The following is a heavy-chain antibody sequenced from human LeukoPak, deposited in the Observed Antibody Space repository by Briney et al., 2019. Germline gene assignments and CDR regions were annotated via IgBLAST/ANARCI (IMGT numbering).Heavy chain of an antibody. J-gene: IGHJ6*03. D-gene: IGHD2-2*01. CDR3: ARVPIGYCSSTSCYVYYYYMDV. V-gene: IGHV1-69*01. Sequence: GSSVKVSCKASGGTFGSYAISWVRQAPGQGLEWMGGIIPIFGTANYAQKFQGRVTITADESTSTAYMELSSLRSEDTAVYYCARVPIGYCSSTSCYVYYYYMDVWGKGTTVTVSS. CDR2: IIPIFGTA. CDR1: GGTFGSYA.